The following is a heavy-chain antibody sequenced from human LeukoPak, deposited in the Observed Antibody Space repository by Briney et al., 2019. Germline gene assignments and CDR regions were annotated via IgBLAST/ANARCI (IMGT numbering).Heavy chain of an antibody. J-gene: IGHJ4*02. CDR3: AKDLGTADY. D-gene: IGHD1-1*01. V-gene: IGHV3-23*01. CDR1: GFTVSSNY. CDR2: ISGSGGST. Sequence: GGSLRLSYAASGFTVSSNYMTWVRQAPGKGLEWVSAISGSGGSTYYADSVKGRFTISRDNSKNTLYLQMNSLRAEDTAVYYCAKDLGTADYWGQGTLVTVSS.